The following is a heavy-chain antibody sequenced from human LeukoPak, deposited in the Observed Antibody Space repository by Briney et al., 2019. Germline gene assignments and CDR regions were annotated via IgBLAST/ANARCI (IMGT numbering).Heavy chain of an antibody. CDR3: ARTVPYGDRRYFDY. CDR1: GYSISSGYY. D-gene: IGHD4-17*01. Sequence: SETLSLTCAVSGYSISSGYYWGWIRQPPGKGLEWIGSIYHSGSTYYNPSLKSRVTISADTSKNQFSLKLSSVPAADTAVYYCARTVPYGDRRYFDYWGQGTLVTVSS. V-gene: IGHV4-38-2*01. J-gene: IGHJ4*02. CDR2: IYHSGST.